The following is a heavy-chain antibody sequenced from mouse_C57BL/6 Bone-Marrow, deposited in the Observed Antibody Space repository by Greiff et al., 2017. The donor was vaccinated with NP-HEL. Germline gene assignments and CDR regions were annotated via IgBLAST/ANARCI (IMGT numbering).Heavy chain of an antibody. D-gene: IGHD1-1*01. Sequence: QVQLQQSGAELARPGASVKLSCKASGYTFTSYGISWVKQRPGQGLEWIGEIYPRSGNTYYNEKFKGKATLTADKSSSTAYMELRSLTSEDSAVYSCARRDYYYGSRGYWGQGTTLTVSS. J-gene: IGHJ2*01. CDR3: ARRDYYYGSRGY. CDR1: GYTFTSYG. CDR2: IYPRSGNT. V-gene: IGHV1-81*01.